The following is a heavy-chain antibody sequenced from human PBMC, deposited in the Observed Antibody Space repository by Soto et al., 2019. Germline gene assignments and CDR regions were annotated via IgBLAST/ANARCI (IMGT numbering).Heavy chain of an antibody. V-gene: IGHV4-30-4*01. CDR1: GGSISSGNYY. Sequence: QVQLQESGPGLVKPSQTLSLTCTVSGGSISSGNYYWSWIRQPPGKGLEWTGYIYYSGSTSYNPSLKGRVTIAVDTSKNQCALKLRSVTAADTAVYYCALTGDYDVDYWGQGTLGTVSS. D-gene: IGHD3-9*01. J-gene: IGHJ4*02. CDR2: IYYSGST. CDR3: ALTGDYDVDY.